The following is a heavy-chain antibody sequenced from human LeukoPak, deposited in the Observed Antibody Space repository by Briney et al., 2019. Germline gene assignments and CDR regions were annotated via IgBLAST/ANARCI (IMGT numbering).Heavy chain of an antibody. V-gene: IGHV1-69*13. Sequence: TVKVSCKASGGTFSSYAISWVRQAPGQGLEWMGGIIPIFGTANCAQKFQGRVTITADESTSTAYMELSSLRAEDTAFYYCARLRNYDSSGYYFEIDYWGQGTLVTVSS. D-gene: IGHD3-22*01. J-gene: IGHJ4*02. CDR1: GGTFSSYA. CDR2: IIPIFGTA. CDR3: ARLRNYDSSGYYFEIDY.